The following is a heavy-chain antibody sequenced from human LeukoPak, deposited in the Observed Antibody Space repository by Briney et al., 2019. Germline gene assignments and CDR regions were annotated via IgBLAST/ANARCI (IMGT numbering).Heavy chain of an antibody. Sequence: GGSLRLSCAASGFTFSSYAMHGVRQAPGKGLEWVAVISYDGSNKYYADSVKGRFTISRDNSKNTLYLQMNSLRAEDTAVYYCARATALVDYWGQGTLVTVSS. J-gene: IGHJ4*02. CDR1: GFTFSSYA. D-gene: IGHD5-18*01. CDR2: ISYDGSNK. CDR3: ARATALVDY. V-gene: IGHV3-30*04.